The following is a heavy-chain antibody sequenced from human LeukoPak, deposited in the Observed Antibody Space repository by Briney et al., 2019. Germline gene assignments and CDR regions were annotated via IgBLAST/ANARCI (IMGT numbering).Heavy chain of an antibody. CDR2: ISSSGSIK. J-gene: IGHJ4*02. CDR1: GFAFTSYE. CDR3: ARARYTSGWETLDY. Sequence: AGGSLRLSCIASGFAFTSYEMNWVRQAPGKGLEWVSYISSSGSIKHYADSVKGRSTISRDNAKNSLYLQMNSLRAEDTAVYYCARARYTSGWETLDYWGQGTLVTVSS. V-gene: IGHV3-48*03. D-gene: IGHD6-19*01.